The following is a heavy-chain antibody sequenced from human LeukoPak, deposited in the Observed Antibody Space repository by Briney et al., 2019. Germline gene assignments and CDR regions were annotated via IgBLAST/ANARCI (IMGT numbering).Heavy chain of an antibody. J-gene: IGHJ6*03. CDR2: ISGSGGST. V-gene: IGHV3-23*01. Sequence: TGGSLRLSCAASGFTFSSYGMSWVRQAPGKGLEWVSAISGSGGSTYYADSVKGRFTISRDNSKNTLYLQMNSLRAEDTAVYYCATRGTDYDILTGYYYYMDVWGKGTTVTISS. CDR1: GFTFSSYG. D-gene: IGHD3-9*01. CDR3: ATRGTDYDILTGYYYYMDV.